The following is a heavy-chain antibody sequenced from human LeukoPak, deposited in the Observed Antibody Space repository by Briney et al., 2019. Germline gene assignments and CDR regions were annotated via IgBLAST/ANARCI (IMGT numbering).Heavy chain of an antibody. CDR2: IKSDGSTT. D-gene: IGHD6-13*01. V-gene: IGHV3-74*01. Sequence: GGSLRLSCAASGFTFSSYWMHWVRQAPGKGLVWVSRIKSDGSTTTYADSVKGRFTISRDNSKNTLYLQMNSLRAEDTAVYYCAKDSYSSSWYNYYYYYGMDVWGQGTTVTVSS. J-gene: IGHJ6*02. CDR3: AKDSYSSSWYNYYYYYGMDV. CDR1: GFTFSSYW.